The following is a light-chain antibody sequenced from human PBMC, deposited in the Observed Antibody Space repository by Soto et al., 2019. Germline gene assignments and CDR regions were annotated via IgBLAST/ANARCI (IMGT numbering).Light chain of an antibody. J-gene: IGKJ4*01. Sequence: DIVMTQSPLPLPVTPGEPAAISCRSSQSLLHGNGYNFLDWYLQKPGQSPQLLIYLGSSRASGVPDRFSGSGSGTDFILKIRKVEAEDVGVYYCVQALQAPLTFGGGTKVEIK. CDR2: LGS. CDR1: QSLLHGNGYNF. CDR3: VQALQAPLT. V-gene: IGKV2-28*01.